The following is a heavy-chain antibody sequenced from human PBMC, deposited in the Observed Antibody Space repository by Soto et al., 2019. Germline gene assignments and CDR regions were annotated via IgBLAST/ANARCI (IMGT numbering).Heavy chain of an antibody. CDR2: ISGSGGST. V-gene: IGHV3-23*01. J-gene: IGHJ6*02. D-gene: IGHD3-3*01. CDR1: GFTFSSYA. CDR3: ARDRRYDFWSGYYDYYYYGMDV. Sequence: EVQLLESGGGLVQPGGSLRLSCAASGFTFSSYAMSWVRQAPGKGLEWVSAISGSGGSTYYADSVKGRFTISRDNSKNSLYLQMNSLRAEDTAVYYCARDRRYDFWSGYYDYYYYGMDVWGQGTTVTVSS.